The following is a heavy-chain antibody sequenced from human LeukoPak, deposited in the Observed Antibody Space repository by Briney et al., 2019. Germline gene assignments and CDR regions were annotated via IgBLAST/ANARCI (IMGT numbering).Heavy chain of an antibody. CDR2: INSDGSST. J-gene: IGHJ6*03. Sequence: GGSLRLSCAASGFTFSSYWMHWVRQAPGKGLVWVSRINSDGSSTSYADSVKGRFTISRDNAKNTLYLQMNSLRAEDTAVYYCAREPYYDFWSGYYSHYYMDVWGKGTTVTVSS. V-gene: IGHV3-74*01. D-gene: IGHD3-3*01. CDR1: GFTFSSYW. CDR3: AREPYYDFWSGYYSHYYMDV.